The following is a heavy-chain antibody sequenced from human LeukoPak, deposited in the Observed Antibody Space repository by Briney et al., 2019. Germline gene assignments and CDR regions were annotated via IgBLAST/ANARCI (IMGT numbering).Heavy chain of an antibody. CDR2: IYTSGST. CDR1: GGSISSGSYY. V-gene: IGHV4-61*02. J-gene: IGHJ4*02. Sequence: TTSETLSLTCTVSGGSISSGSYYWSWIRQPAGKGLEWIGRIYTSGSTNYNPSLKSRVTISVDTSKNQFSLKLSSVTAADTAVYYCARVPRNTATTDYWGQGTLVTVSS. CDR3: ARVPRNTATTDY. D-gene: IGHD5-18*01.